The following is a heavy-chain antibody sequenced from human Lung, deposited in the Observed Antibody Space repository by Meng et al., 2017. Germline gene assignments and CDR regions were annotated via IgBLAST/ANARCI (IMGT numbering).Heavy chain of an antibody. CDR2: ITGDGSST. J-gene: IGHJ4*02. D-gene: IGHD4-17*01. CDR1: GFTFSTHW. Sequence: VQVVESGGGLVQPRGSLRLSCAASGFTFSTHWMHWVRQAPGKGLEWVSRITGDGSSTIYADSVQGRFTMSRDNAKNTLSLQMNSLRAEDTAVYYCARGGVTTDDWGQGTLVTVSS. V-gene: IGHV3-74*02. CDR3: ARGGVTTDD.